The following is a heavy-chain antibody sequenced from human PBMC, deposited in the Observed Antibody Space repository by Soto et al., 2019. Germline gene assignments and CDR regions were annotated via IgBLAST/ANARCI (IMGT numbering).Heavy chain of an antibody. CDR3: ARGGGDYQGYYYYGMDV. CDR1: GYTFTIYG. J-gene: IGHJ6*02. CDR2: ISAYNGNT. Sequence: ASVKVYCKASGYTFTIYGISWVRQAPGQGLEWMGWISAYNGNTNYAQKLQGRVTMTTDTSTSTAYMELRSLRSDDTAVYYCARGGGDYQGYYYYGMDVWGQGTTVTVSS. D-gene: IGHD2-21*02. V-gene: IGHV1-18*01.